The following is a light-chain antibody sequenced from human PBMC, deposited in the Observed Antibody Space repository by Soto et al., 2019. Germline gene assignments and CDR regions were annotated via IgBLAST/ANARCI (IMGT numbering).Light chain of an antibody. CDR1: QSLTGNY. V-gene: IGKV3D-20*02. CDR2: GAS. CDR3: QLSQQRSSWPPIA. Sequence: EIVLTQSPVTLSLSPGERATLSCRTSQSLTGNYLAWYQQKRGQAPRLLIYGASSRATGIPDRFSGSGSGTDFTLSISSLEPEDFAVYYCQLSQQRSSWPPIAFGQGTRLEIK. J-gene: IGKJ5*01.